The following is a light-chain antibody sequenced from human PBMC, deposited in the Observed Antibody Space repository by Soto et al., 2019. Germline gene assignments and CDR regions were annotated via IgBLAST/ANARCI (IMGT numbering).Light chain of an antibody. CDR2: EGS. CDR1: SSDVGSYNL. J-gene: IGLJ1*01. Sequence: QSVLTQPASVSGAPGQSITISCTGTSSDVGSYNLVSWYQQHPGKAPKLMIYEGSKRPSGVSNRFSGSKPGNTASLTISGLQAEDEADYYCCSYAGSSTFVFGTGTNVTAL. CDR3: CSYAGSSTFV. V-gene: IGLV2-23*03.